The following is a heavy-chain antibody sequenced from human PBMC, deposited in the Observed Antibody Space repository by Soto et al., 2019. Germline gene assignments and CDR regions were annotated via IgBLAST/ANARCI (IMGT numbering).Heavy chain of an antibody. CDR3: ARRRNERWLRNTYYFDY. V-gene: IGHV4-34*01. J-gene: IGHJ4*02. CDR2: INHSGST. Sequence: SETLSLTCAVYGGSFSGYYWSWIRQPPGKGLEWIGEINHSGSTNYNPSLKSRVTISVDTSKNQFSLKLSSVTAADTAVYYCARRRNERWLRNTYYFDYWGQGTLVTVSS. CDR1: GGSFSGYY. D-gene: IGHD1-1*01.